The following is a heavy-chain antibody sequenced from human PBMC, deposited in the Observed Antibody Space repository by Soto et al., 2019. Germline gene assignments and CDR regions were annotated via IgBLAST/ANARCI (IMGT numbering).Heavy chain of an antibody. CDR2: LNPNSGGT. V-gene: IGHV1-2*02. CDR1: GYPFTAYH. J-gene: IGHJ6*02. D-gene: IGHD6-13*01. CDR3: ATQGVRDSSSWNHKHYQYGLDV. Sequence: XAVKVSCKASGYPFTAYHLHWVRLAPGQGLEWMGWLNPNSGGTNLAQRFQGRATLTRDTSVGTAYMELASLISDDTAVYYCATQGVRDSSSWNHKHYQYGLDVWGQGTTVTVSS.